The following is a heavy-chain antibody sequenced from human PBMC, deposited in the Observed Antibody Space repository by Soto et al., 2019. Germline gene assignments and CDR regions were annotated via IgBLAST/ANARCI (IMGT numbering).Heavy chain of an antibody. CDR1: GFSLSTSGMC. Sequence: ESGPTLVNPTQTLTLTCTFSGFSLSTSGMCVSWIRQPPGKALEWLALIDWDEDKYYSTSLKTRLTISKDTSKNQVVLTMTNMDRVETATYSCERILGHHAYGMDVWGQGTTVTVSS. V-gene: IGHV2-70*01. CDR2: IDWDEDK. J-gene: IGHJ6*02. CDR3: ERILGHHAYGMDV.